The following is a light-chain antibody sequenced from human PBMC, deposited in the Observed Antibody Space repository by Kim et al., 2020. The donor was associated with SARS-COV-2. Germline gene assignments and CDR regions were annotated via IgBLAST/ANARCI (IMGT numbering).Light chain of an antibody. V-gene: IGKV3-15*01. CDR1: QSIDRD. J-gene: IGKJ1*01. CDR3: QHHHQWPPWT. Sequence: VSLGNRATLSCRASQSIDRDLAWYQQKPGQPPRLLIYDSSTRAPGVPARFSGSGSGTDFSLTINSLQSEDVAVYYCQHHHQWPPWTFGRGTKLEI. CDR2: DSS.